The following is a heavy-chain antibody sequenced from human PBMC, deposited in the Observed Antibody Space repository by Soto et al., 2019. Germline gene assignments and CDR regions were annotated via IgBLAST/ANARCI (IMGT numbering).Heavy chain of an antibody. CDR2: IYYSGST. CDR1: GGSISSSSYY. V-gene: IGHV4-39*01. D-gene: IGHD3-22*01. CDR3: ARHTRRSSYDSSLDY. Sequence: QLQLQESGPGLVKPSETLSLTCTVSGGSISSSSYYWGWIRQPPGKGLEWIGSIYYSGSTYYNPSLKSRVTISVDTSKNQFSLKLSSVTAADTAVYYCARHTRRSSYDSSLDYWGQGTVVTVSS. J-gene: IGHJ4*02.